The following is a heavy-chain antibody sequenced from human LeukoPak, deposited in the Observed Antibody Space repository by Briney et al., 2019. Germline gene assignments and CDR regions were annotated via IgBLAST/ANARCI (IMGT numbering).Heavy chain of an antibody. V-gene: IGHV1-69*13. CDR3: ARDIAARLRAFDI. J-gene: IGHJ3*02. D-gene: IGHD6-6*01. CDR1: GGTFSSYA. CDR2: IIPIFGTA. Sequence: SVKVSCKASGGTFSSYAISWVRQAPGQGLEWMGGIIPIFGTANYAQKFQGRVTITADESTSTAYMELSSLRSEDMAVYYCARDIAARLRAFDIWGQGTMVTVSS.